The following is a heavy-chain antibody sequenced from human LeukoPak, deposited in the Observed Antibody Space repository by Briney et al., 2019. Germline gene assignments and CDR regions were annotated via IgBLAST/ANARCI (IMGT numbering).Heavy chain of an antibody. D-gene: IGHD3-3*01. V-gene: IGHV2-5*02. CDR3: AHKVYHRFLVED. Sequence: KSGPTLVNPTQTLTLTCSFSGFSLSTTGVGVGWIRQPPGKALEWLALIYWDDDKRFNSSLKSRLTIHKDTYKNQVVPTMTNMDPVDTATYYCAHKVYHRFLVEDWGQGTLVTVSS. CDR2: IYWDDDK. CDR1: GFSLSTTGVG. J-gene: IGHJ1*01.